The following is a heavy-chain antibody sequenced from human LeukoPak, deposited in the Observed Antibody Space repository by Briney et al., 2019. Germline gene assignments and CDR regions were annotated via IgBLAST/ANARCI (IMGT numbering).Heavy chain of an antibody. CDR2: IYYSGST. V-gene: IGHV4-59*12. Sequence: SETLSLTCTVSGGSISSYYWSWIRQPPGKGLEWIGYIYYSGSTNYNPSLKSRVTISVDTSKNQFSLKLSSVTAADTAVYYCARVRTVGYCSSTSCYRRGNWFDPWGQGTLVTVSS. J-gene: IGHJ5*02. CDR1: GGSISSYY. CDR3: ARVRTVGYCSSTSCYRRGNWFDP. D-gene: IGHD2-2*02.